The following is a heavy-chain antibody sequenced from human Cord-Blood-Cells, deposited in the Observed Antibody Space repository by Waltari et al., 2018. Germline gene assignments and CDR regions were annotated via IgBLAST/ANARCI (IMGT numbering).Heavy chain of an antibody. D-gene: IGHD3-3*01. Sequence: VQLVESGGGVVQPGRSLKLSCAASGCTCSSYGMHWVRQAPGKGLEWVAVISYDGSNKYYADSVKGRFTISRDNSKNTLYLQMNSLRAEDTAVYYCAKKTPREWLFDYWGQGTLVTVSS. V-gene: IGHV3-30*18. CDR2: ISYDGSNK. CDR1: GCTCSSYG. CDR3: AKKTPREWLFDY. J-gene: IGHJ4*02.